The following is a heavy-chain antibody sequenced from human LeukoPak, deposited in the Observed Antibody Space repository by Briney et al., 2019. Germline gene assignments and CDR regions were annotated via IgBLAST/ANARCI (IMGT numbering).Heavy chain of an antibody. J-gene: IGHJ6*03. CDR2: IRNDGSNE. D-gene: IGHD3-3*01. Sequence: GGSLRLSCAASGVTLSSYGMRWVRQAPGKGLEWVAFIRNDGSNEYYVYSAKGRFTISRDNSKNTLYLQMNSRRGEDTALYYCAKPTPRITIFGVVPDYYMDAWGEGTTVTVSS. CDR3: AKPTPRITIFGVVPDYYMDA. CDR1: GVTLSSYG. V-gene: IGHV3-30*02.